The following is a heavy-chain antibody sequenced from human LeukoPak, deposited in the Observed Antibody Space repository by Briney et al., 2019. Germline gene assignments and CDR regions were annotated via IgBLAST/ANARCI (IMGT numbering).Heavy chain of an antibody. CDR3: ARSGQVAFAG. CDR1: GFTFSTHW. J-gene: IGHJ3*01. Sequence: GGSLRLSCAASGFTFSTHWMVWVRRAPGKGLLWVSRIDPDGSSTTYADSVTGRFTNSRDNARNTLFLQMNSLRAEDTAVYYCARSGQVAFAGWGLGTMVTGSS. D-gene: IGHD5-12*01. V-gene: IGHV3-74*03. CDR2: IDPDGSST.